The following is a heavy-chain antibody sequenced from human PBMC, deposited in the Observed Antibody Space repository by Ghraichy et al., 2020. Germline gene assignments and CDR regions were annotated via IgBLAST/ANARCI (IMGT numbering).Heavy chain of an antibody. V-gene: IGHV3-21*01. CDR2: ISSSSSYI. D-gene: IGHD2-2*01. Sequence: GGSLRLSCAASGFTFSSYSMNWVRQAPGKGLEWVSSISSSSSYIYYADSVKGRFTISRDNAKNSLYLQMNSLRAEDTAVYYCARDEPEWLGGSIGTSWIVVVPAAPGDYYYYMDVWGKGTTVTVSS. J-gene: IGHJ6*03. CDR1: GFTFSSYS. CDR3: ARDEPEWLGGSIGTSWIVVVPAAPGDYYYYMDV.